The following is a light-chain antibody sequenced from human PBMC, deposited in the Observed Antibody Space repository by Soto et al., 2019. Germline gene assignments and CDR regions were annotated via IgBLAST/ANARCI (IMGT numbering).Light chain of an antibody. J-gene: IGKJ1*01. CDR3: QQYGRSWWT. CDR1: QSVSSSY. Sequence: EIVLTQSPGTLSLPPGERATLSCRTSQSVSSSYLAWYQQKPGQAPRLLIYGASSRATGIPDRFSGSGSGTDFTLTISRLEPEDFAVYYCQQYGRSWWTFGQGTKVEIK. CDR2: GAS. V-gene: IGKV3-20*01.